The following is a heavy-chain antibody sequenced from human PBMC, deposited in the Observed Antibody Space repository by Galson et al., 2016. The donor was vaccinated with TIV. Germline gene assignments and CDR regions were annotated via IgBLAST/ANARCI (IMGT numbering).Heavy chain of an antibody. CDR1: GFSLSDYA. V-gene: IGHV3-23*01. J-gene: IGHJ3*01. CDR2: IIYTGGNT. D-gene: IGHD1-7*01. CDR3: ARDNNWNYANDAFDL. Sequence: SLRLSWAASGFSLSDYAMTWVRQAPGKGLEWVSIIYTGGNTYYADSVEGRFTMSRDTSMNTVYLRMDSLRAEDTAIYYCARDNNWNYANDAFDLWGQGTMVTVSS.